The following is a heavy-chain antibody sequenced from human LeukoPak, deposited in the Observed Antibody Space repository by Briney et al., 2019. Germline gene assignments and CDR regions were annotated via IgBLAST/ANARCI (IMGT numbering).Heavy chain of an antibody. D-gene: IGHD6-6*01. Sequence: PGGSLRLSCAASGFTFSSYAMSWVRQAPGKGLEWVSAISGSGGSTYYADSVKGRFTISRDNAKNSLYLQMNSLRAEDTAVYYCARLYSSSSGKAFDIWGQGTMVTVSS. J-gene: IGHJ3*02. CDR2: ISGSGGST. CDR3: ARLYSSSSGKAFDI. CDR1: GFTFSSYA. V-gene: IGHV3-23*01.